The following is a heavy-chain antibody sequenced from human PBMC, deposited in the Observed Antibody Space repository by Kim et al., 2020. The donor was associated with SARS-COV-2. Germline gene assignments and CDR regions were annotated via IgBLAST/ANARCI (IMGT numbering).Heavy chain of an antibody. V-gene: IGHV3-21*01. Sequence: GGSLRLSCAASGFTFSSYSMNWVRQAPGKGLEWVSSISSSSSYIYYADSVKGRFTISRDNAKNSLYLQMNSLRAEDTAVYYCARAPTFYESRNSYFDYWGQGTLVTVSS. D-gene: IGHD3-22*01. CDR3: ARAPTFYESRNSYFDY. CDR2: ISSSSSYI. J-gene: IGHJ4*02. CDR1: GFTFSSYS.